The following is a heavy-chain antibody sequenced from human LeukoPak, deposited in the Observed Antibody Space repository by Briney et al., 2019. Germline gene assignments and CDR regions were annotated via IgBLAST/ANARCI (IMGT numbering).Heavy chain of an antibody. J-gene: IGHJ5*02. CDR2: IYSGGGT. V-gene: IGHV3-66*01. CDR1: DLTESHNY. Sequence: GGSLRLSSAGPDLTESHNYMTWVREAPGKGLEWVSIIYSGGGTTYADSVKRRFTISRDISKNTVFLQMNSLRAEDTAVYYWARTYNYAYDHWGQGTLATVSS. CDR3: ARTYNYAYDH. D-gene: IGHD5-18*01.